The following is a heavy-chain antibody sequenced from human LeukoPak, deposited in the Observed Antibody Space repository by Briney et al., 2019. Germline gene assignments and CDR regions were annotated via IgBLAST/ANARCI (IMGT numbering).Heavy chain of an antibody. Sequence: SSETLSLTCTVSGGSISSYYWSWIRQPAGKGLEWIGRIYTSGSTNYNPSLKSRVTISVDTSKNQFSLKLSSETAADTAVYYCARERGGYSGYGEDFDYWGQGTLVTVSS. CDR3: ARERGGYSGYGEDFDY. D-gene: IGHD5-12*01. V-gene: IGHV4-4*07. J-gene: IGHJ4*02. CDR2: IYTSGST. CDR1: GGSISSYY.